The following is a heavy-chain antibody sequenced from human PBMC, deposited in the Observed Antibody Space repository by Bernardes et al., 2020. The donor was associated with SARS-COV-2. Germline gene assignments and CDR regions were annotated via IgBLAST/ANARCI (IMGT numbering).Heavy chain of an antibody. CDR3: AKDISGNSYDAFDI. D-gene: IGHD1-26*01. J-gene: IGHJ3*02. Sequence: GGSLRLSCTASGFTFSSSAMHWVRQAPGKGLEWVSGFSGSGGGTYYADSVKGRFTISRDNSKNTLFLQMNSLRAEDTAVYYCAKDISGNSYDAFDIWGQGTMVTVSS. CDR1: GFTFSSSA. V-gene: IGHV3-23*01. CDR2: FSGSGGGT.